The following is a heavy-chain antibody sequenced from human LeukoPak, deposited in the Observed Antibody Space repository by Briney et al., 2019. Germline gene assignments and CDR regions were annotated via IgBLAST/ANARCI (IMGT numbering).Heavy chain of an antibody. CDR2: ISPDGSSQ. D-gene: IGHD6-13*01. CDR3: AKDRSSSWSFDY. J-gene: IGHJ4*02. V-gene: IGHV3-30*18. Sequence: PGGSLRRSCAGSGFTFCRNGLQWVRHAPGMGLEGVSVISPDGSSQDYADSVKGRFTISRDKSENTLYLQMNGLRAEDTAVYYCAKDRSSSWSFDYWGQGTLVTVSS. CDR1: GFTFCRNG.